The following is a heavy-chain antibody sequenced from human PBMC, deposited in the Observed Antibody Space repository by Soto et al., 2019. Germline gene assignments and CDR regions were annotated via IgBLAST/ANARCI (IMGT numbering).Heavy chain of an antibody. V-gene: IGHV1-3*01. CDR3: ARERGRQTYYYDSSGYSEDAFDI. Sequence: ASVKVSLKAFGYTLTNYGIHLVGQAPREKAEWMGWLNPRNGNTKYSQKFQGRVTITRDTSASTAYMELSSLRSEDTAVYYCARERGRQTYYYDSSGYSEDAFDIWGQGTMVTVSS. D-gene: IGHD3-22*01. J-gene: IGHJ3*02. CDR2: LNPRNGNT. CDR1: GYTLTNYG.